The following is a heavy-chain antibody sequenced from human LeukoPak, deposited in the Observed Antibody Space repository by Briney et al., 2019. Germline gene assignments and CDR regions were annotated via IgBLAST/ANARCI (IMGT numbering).Heavy chain of an antibody. Sequence: SETLSLTCGVSGYSITSGYYWGWIRQPPGKGLEWIASMYHTGTTYYNPSLKSRVTISVDTSKNQLSLGLTSVTDADTSVCDCTRLKWGDWFHPRGGGTLVTVSS. CDR2: MYHTGTT. J-gene: IGHJ5*02. V-gene: IGHV4-38-2*01. D-gene: IGHD1-26*01. CDR1: GYSITSGYY. CDR3: TRLKWGDWFHP.